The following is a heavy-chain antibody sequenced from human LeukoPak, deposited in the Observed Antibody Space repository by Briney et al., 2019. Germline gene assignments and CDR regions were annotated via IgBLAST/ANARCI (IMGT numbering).Heavy chain of an antibody. V-gene: IGHV3-21*01. CDR3: ARVSGRSSAFDP. D-gene: IGHD6-25*01. J-gene: IGHJ5*02. CDR2: ISSTSNYI. Sequence: TGGSLRLSCADSGVTLISDSMNCVRQAPGKGLEWVSSISSTSNYIYYADPVKGRFTISRVNAKNSLYLQTNSLRAEDTAVYYCARVSGRSSAFDPWGQGTLATVSS. CDR1: GVTLISDS.